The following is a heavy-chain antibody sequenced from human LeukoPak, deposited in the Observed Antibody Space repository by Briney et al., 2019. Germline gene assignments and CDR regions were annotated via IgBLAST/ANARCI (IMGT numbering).Heavy chain of an antibody. Sequence: SETLTLTCTVSGDSITTYFWIWVRQPAGKGLEWLGRLYTNGNVSYNPSLKSRVTMSLDTSNNQFCLKLSSVTAADTAVYFCARDPDYYGPGGYLDVWGKGTTVTVSS. J-gene: IGHJ6*03. D-gene: IGHD3-10*01. CDR3: ARDPDYYGPGGYLDV. CDR2: LYTNGNV. V-gene: IGHV4-4*07. CDR1: GDSITTYF.